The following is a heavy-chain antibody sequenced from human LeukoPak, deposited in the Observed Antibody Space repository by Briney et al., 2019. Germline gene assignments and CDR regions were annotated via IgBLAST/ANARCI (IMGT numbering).Heavy chain of an antibody. D-gene: IGHD3-16*01. CDR1: GFTFSSYA. V-gene: IGHV3-23*01. CDR3: AKDTLIWGSSLFDY. CDR2: ISGSGGST. J-gene: IGHJ4*02. Sequence: PGGSLRLSCAASGFTFSSYAMSWVRQAPGKGLEWVSAISGSGGSTYYADSVKGRFTISRDNSKNTLYLQMNSLRAEDTAVYYRAKDTLIWGSSLFDYWGQGTLVTVSS.